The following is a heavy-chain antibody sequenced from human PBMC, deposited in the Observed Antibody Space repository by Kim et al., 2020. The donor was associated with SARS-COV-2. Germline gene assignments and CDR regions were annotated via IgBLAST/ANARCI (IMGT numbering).Heavy chain of an antibody. CDR1: GYTFTGYY. CDR3: ARGALYYDFWSGYYFDY. J-gene: IGHJ4*02. Sequence: ASVKVSCKASGYTFTGYYMHWVRQAPGQGLEWMGRINPNSGGTNYAQKFQGRVTMTRDTSISTAYMELSRLRSDDTAVYYCARGALYYDFWSGYYFDYWGQGTLVTVSS. V-gene: IGHV1-2*06. D-gene: IGHD3-3*01. CDR2: INPNSGGT.